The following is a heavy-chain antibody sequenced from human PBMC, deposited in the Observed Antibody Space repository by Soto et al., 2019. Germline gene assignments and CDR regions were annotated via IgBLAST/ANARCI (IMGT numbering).Heavy chain of an antibody. CDR3: ARDRGVAAVYDGADY. D-gene: IGHD6-13*01. Sequence: QVQLVQSGAEVKKPGASVKVSCRASGYTFTSYGISWVRQAPGQGLEWMGWISPNSGNTEYAQKMLGRVTMTTDTAASTAYMELRNLRSDDTAMYYCARDRGVAAVYDGADYWAQGTLVTVSS. J-gene: IGHJ4*02. V-gene: IGHV1-18*04. CDR1: GYTFTSYG. CDR2: ISPNSGNT.